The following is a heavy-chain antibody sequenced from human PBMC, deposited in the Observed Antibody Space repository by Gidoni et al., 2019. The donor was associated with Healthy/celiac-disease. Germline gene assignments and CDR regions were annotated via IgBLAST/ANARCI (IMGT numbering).Heavy chain of an antibody. CDR2: ISWNSGSI. D-gene: IGHD6-13*01. J-gene: IGHJ6*02. Sequence: EVQLVESGGGLVQPGRSLRLSCAASGFTFDDYAMHWVRQAPGKGLEWVSGISWNSGSIGYADSVKGRFTISRDNAKNSLYLQMNSLRAEDTALYYCAKDMIAAGSGYYYYYYGMDVWGQGTTVTVSS. V-gene: IGHV3-9*01. CDR3: AKDMIAAGSGYYYYYYGMDV. CDR1: GFTFDDYA.